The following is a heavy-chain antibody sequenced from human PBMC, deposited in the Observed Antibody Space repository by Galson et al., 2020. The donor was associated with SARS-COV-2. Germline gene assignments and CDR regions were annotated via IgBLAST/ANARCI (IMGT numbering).Heavy chain of an antibody. CDR3: ARSTGPRRRGGLEV. CDR1: GYTFIAYY. V-gene: IGHV1-2*02. CDR2: INPNTGDT. Sequence: ASVKVSCKASGYTFIAYYMQWVRQAPGQGLEWMGWINPNTGDTNYAQKLQGRVTMTRATSISTVYMELSSLISDDTAVYYCARSTGPRRRGGLEVWGKGTTVTVSS. J-gene: IGHJ6*04. D-gene: IGHD1-1*01.